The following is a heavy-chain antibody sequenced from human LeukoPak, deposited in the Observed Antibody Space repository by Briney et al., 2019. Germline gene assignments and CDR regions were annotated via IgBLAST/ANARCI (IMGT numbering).Heavy chain of an antibody. D-gene: IGHD2-21*02. J-gene: IGHJ4*02. CDR2: IHPNRGNT. CDR3: AKVTVTTFDY. CDR1: GYTLTGYY. Sequence: ASVKVSCKASGYTLTGYYIHWVRQAPGQGLEWMGWIHPNRGNTNYALEFQGRVTMTRDTSISTAYMELNRLTSDDTAVYYCAKVTVTTFDYWGQGTLVTVSS. V-gene: IGHV1-2*02.